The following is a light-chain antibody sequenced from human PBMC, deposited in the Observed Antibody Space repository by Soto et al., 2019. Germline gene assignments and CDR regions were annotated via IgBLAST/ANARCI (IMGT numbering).Light chain of an antibody. CDR2: ASF. CDR3: QQNYITPYT. CDR1: HSISNF. Sequence: DIQMTQSPSLSVSVGDKVTITCRASHSISNFLNWYQQKPGKAPKLLIYASFNLQSGVPSRFSGSGSGTDFTLTISSLQPEDFATYYCQQNYITPYTFGQVTKLEIK. J-gene: IGKJ2*01. V-gene: IGKV1-39*01.